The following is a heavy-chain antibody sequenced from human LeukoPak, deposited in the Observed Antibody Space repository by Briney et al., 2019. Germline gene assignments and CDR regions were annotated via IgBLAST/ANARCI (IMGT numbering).Heavy chain of an antibody. J-gene: IGHJ4*02. Sequence: ASVKVSCKASGYTLTDYYIHWVRQAPGQGLEWMGWINPNSGGTDSAQKFQGRVTVTWDTSIRTVYMDLSSLTSDDTAVYYCARIRSSGYHYFDYWGQGTLVTVSS. CDR2: INPNSGGT. CDR1: GYTLTDYY. D-gene: IGHD3-9*01. V-gene: IGHV1-2*02. CDR3: ARIRSSGYHYFDY.